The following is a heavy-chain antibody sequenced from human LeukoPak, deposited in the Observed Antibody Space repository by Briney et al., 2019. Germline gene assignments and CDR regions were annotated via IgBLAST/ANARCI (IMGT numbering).Heavy chain of an antibody. V-gene: IGHV4-59*12. CDR2: IHYSGST. D-gene: IGHD6-13*01. Sequence: SATQSLTYASAYTSTSSYNWSWIRQPRQRVLWRIGNIHYSGSTNYNPSLKGRVTITGDTSKNQFSLELSSLTAADTAVYYCARKRDSSSWYTTYYFDYWGQGTLVTVSS. CDR3: ARKRDSSSWYTTYYFDY. J-gene: IGHJ4*02. CDR1: YTSTSSYN.